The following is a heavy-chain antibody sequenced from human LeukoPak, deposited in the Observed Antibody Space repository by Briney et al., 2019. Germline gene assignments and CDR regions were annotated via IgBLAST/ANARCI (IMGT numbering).Heavy chain of an antibody. Sequence: GGSLRLSCVASGFNFSTYWMHWVRQAPGKGLGWVSRISINGSSTAYADSVKGRFTISRDNAKNTLYLQMNSLRAEDTAVYYCARPTEMATIRDAFDIWGQGTMVTVSS. CDR2: ISINGSST. J-gene: IGHJ3*02. V-gene: IGHV3-74*01. CDR1: GFNFSTYW. D-gene: IGHD5-24*01. CDR3: ARPTEMATIRDAFDI.